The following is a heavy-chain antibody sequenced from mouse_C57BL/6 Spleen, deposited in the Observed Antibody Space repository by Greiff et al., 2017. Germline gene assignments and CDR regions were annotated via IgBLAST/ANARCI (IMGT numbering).Heavy chain of an antibody. D-gene: IGHD2-2*01. J-gene: IGHJ3*01. CDR1: GFTFSSYA. Sequence: DVHLVESGGGLVKPGGSLKLSCAASGFTFSSYAMSWVRQTPEKRLEWVATISDGGSYTYYPDNVKGRFTISRDNAKNNLYLQMSHLKSEDTAMYYCASLWLRRGAYWGQGTLVTFSA. V-gene: IGHV5-4*01. CDR2: ISDGGSYT. CDR3: ASLWLRRGAY.